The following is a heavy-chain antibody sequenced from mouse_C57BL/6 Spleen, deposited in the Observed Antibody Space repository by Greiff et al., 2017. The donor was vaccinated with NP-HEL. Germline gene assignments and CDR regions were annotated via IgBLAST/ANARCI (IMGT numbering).Heavy chain of an antibody. CDR2: ISYDGSN. Sequence: EVKLQESGPGLVKPSQSLSLTCSVTGYSITSGYYWNWIRQFPGNKLEWMGYISYDGSNNYNPSLKNRISITRDTSKNQFFLKLNSVTTEDTATYYCAREEDYDGGYFDYWGQGTTLTVSS. V-gene: IGHV3-6*01. CDR3: AREEDYDGGYFDY. CDR1: GYSITSGYY. J-gene: IGHJ2*01. D-gene: IGHD2-4*01.